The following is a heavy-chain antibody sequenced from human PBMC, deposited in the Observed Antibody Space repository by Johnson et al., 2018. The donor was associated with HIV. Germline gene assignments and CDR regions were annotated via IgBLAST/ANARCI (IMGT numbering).Heavy chain of an antibody. D-gene: IGHD6-19*01. Sequence: QVQLVESGGGVVQPGRSLRLSCAASGFTFSSYAMHWVRQAPGKGLEWVAVISYDGSNKYYADSVKGRFTISIDNSKNTLYLQMNSLIPEDTAVYSCARVRGSGWYDNDAFDIWGQGTMVTVSS. CDR3: ARVRGSGWYDNDAFDI. CDR1: GFTFSSYA. CDR2: ISYDGSNK. V-gene: IGHV3-30-3*01. J-gene: IGHJ3*02.